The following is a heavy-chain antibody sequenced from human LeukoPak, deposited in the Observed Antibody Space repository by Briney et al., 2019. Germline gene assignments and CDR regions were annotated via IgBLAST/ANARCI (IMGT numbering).Heavy chain of an antibody. D-gene: IGHD1-26*01. Sequence: GGSLRLSCAASGFTFSRYAMSWVRQAPGKGLEWVSAISGSGGSTYYADSVKGRFTISRDNSKNTLYLQMNSLRAEDTAVYYCAKDGWEPEYYFDYWGQGTLVTVSS. J-gene: IGHJ4*02. CDR2: ISGSGGST. CDR3: AKDGWEPEYYFDY. CDR1: GFTFSRYA. V-gene: IGHV3-23*01.